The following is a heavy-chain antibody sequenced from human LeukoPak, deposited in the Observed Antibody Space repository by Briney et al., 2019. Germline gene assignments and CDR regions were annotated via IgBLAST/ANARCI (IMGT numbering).Heavy chain of an antibody. CDR1: GGSISSGSYY. J-gene: IGHJ6*03. CDR2: IYTSGST. V-gene: IGHV4-61*02. D-gene: IGHD3-3*01. CDR3: ASDRGITIFGVAPYYMDV. Sequence: PSETLSLTCTVSGGSISSGSYYWSWIRQPAGKGLEWIGRIYTSGSTNYNPSLKSRVTISVDTSKNQFSLKLSSVTAAGTAVYYCASDRGITIFGVAPYYMDVWGKGTTVTVSS.